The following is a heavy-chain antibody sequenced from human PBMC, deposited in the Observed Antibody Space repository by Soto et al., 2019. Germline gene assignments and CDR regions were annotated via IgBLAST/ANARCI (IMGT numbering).Heavy chain of an antibody. CDR3: VRRLCSGGHCPGIGFDS. J-gene: IGHJ4*02. CDR2: SGRVGDT. D-gene: IGHD2-15*01. V-gene: IGHV3-13*01. CDR1: GFTFSTND. Sequence: EVQLVESGGGLVQPGGSLRLSCAAAGFTFSTNDMHWVRQGPGKGLEWVSGSGRVGDTYYAGSVKGRFTVSSEDAKNSLYLQMNSLRAGDTAIYYCVRRLCSGGHCPGIGFDSWGQGTLVTVSS.